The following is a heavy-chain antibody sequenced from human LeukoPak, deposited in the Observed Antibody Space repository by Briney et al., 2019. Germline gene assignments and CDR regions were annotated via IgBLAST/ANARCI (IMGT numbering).Heavy chain of an antibody. CDR1: GFTFSSYG. Sequence: GGSLRLSCAAAGFTFSSYGMGWVRQAPGKGLEWGAVLSYDGSNKYYADSVKGRFTISRDNSKNPLYLQMNSLSAEDTAVYYCAKDPLWFGVTDYFDYWGQGTLVTVSS. V-gene: IGHV3-30*18. J-gene: IGHJ4*02. CDR3: AKDPLWFGVTDYFDY. D-gene: IGHD3-10*01. CDR2: LSYDGSNK.